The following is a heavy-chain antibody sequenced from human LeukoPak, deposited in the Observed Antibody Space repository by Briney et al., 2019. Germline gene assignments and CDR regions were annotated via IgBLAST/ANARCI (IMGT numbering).Heavy chain of an antibody. V-gene: IGHV4-31*03. CDR1: GGSISSGGYY. CDR3: AALGVVVVILGGAFDI. CDR2: IYYSGST. D-gene: IGHD3-22*01. Sequence: SETLSLTCTVSGGSISSGGYYWSWIRQHPGKGLEWIGYIYYSGSTYYNPSLKSRVTISVDTSKNQFSLKLSSVTAADTAVYYCAALGVVVVILGGAFDIWGQGTMVTVSS. J-gene: IGHJ3*02.